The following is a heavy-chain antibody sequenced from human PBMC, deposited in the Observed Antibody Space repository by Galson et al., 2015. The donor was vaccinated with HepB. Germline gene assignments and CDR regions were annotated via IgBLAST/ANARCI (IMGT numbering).Heavy chain of an antibody. D-gene: IGHD1-7*01. CDR2: INPNGGGT. V-gene: IGHV1-2*02. Sequence: SVKVSCKASGSTFTGYYMHWVRQAPGQGLEWMGWINPNGGGTNFAQKFQGRVTMTRDTSISTAYMDLSRLRSDDTAVYYCARQAGSTTAFDYWGQGTLVTVSS. CDR1: GSTFTGYY. J-gene: IGHJ4*02. CDR3: ARQAGSTTAFDY.